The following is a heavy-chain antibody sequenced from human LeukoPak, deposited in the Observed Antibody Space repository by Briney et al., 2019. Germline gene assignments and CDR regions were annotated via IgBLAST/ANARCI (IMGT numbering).Heavy chain of an antibody. D-gene: IGHD6-13*01. CDR2: IYYSGST. J-gene: IGHJ4*02. Sequence: PSETLSLTCTVSGGSISSYYRSWIRQPPGKGLEWIGYIYYSGSTNYNPSLKSRVTISVDRSKNQFSLKLSSVTAADTAVYYCARAAAGFDYWGQGTLVTVSS. CDR3: ARAAAGFDY. V-gene: IGHV4-59*12. CDR1: GGSISSYY.